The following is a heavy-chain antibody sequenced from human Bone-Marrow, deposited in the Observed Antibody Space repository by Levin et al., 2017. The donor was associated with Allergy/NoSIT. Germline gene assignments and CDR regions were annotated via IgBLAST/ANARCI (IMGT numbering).Heavy chain of an antibody. CDR1: GVSISSETYY. J-gene: IGHJ5*02. CDR2: IFHSGTT. CDR3: ARHPRIYGSSWPGWFDP. Sequence: SETLSLTCTVSGVSISSETYYWGWIRQAPGKGLEWIGSIFHSGTTDYNPSLKSRVTLSVDTSRNLFSLKLSSVTAADTAVYYCARHPRIYGSSWPGWFDPWGQGNLVTVSS. D-gene: IGHD6-13*01. V-gene: IGHV4-39*01.